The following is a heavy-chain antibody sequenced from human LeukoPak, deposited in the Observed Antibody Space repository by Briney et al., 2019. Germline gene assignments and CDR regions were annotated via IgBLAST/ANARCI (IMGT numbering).Heavy chain of an antibody. V-gene: IGHV1-24*01. CDR2: FDPEDGET. D-gene: IGHD6-19*01. Sequence: ASVKVSCNVSGYTLTELSMHWVRQAPGKGLEWMGGFDPEDGETIYAQKFQGRVTMTEDTSTDTAYMELSSLRSEDTAVYYCATSIAVAGFSFDYWGQGTLVTVSS. CDR3: ATSIAVAGFSFDY. CDR1: GYTLTELS. J-gene: IGHJ4*02.